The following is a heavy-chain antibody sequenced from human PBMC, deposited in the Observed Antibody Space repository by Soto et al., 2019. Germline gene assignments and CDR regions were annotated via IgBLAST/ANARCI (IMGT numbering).Heavy chain of an antibody. CDR2: ISYDGNKK. V-gene: IGHV3-30-3*01. Sequence: ILSCAASGFTLSSYSMHWVRQAPGKGLEWVGVISYDGNKKYYRDSVKGRFSISRDTSNNTVHLQMNSLRPEDTAVYYCARSVAVAGLDYWGQGSLVTVSS. J-gene: IGHJ4*02. CDR3: ARSVAVAGLDY. CDR1: GFTLSSYS. D-gene: IGHD6-19*01.